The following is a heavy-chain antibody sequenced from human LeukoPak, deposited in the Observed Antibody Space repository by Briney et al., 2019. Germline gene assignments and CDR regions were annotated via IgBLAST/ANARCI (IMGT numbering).Heavy chain of an antibody. J-gene: IGHJ3*01. D-gene: IGHD4-17*01. CDR2: ISYDGSNK. CDR1: GFTFSSYG. V-gene: IGHV3-30*03. Sequence: GGSLRLSCAASGFTFSSYGMHWVRQAPGKGLEWVAVISYDGSNKYYADSVKGRFTISRDNSKDTLNLQMNSLRAEDTALYYCAGRCIYDDYGRLDAFDVWGQGTMVTVSS. CDR3: AGRCIYDDYGRLDAFDV.